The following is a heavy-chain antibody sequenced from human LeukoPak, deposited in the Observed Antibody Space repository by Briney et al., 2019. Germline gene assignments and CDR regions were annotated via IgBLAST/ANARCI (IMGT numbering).Heavy chain of an antibody. D-gene: IGHD2-2*01. CDR3: ARVSILVVPGALDY. Sequence: GGSLRLSCAASGLPFSSHWLSWFRQSPGKGLEWVANIKQDGSEKYYVDSVKGRFTISRDNAKNSQYLQMNSLRAEDTAVYYCARVSILVVPGALDYWGQGIPVTVSS. CDR1: GLPFSSHW. V-gene: IGHV3-7*01. CDR2: IKQDGSEK. J-gene: IGHJ4*02.